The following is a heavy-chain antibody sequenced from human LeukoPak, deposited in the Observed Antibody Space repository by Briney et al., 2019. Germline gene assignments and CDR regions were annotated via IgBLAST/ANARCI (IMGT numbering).Heavy chain of an antibody. CDR1: GGSISSGSYY. CDR3: ARDSAFYGWDAFDI. D-gene: IGHD3-10*01. J-gene: IGHJ3*02. CDR2: IYTSGST. Sequence: SETLSLTCTVSGGSISSGSYYWSWIRQPAGKGLEWIGRIYTSGSTNYNPSLKSRVTISVDTSKNQFSLKLSSVTAADTAVYYCARDSAFYGWDAFDIWGQGTMVTVSS. V-gene: IGHV4-61*02.